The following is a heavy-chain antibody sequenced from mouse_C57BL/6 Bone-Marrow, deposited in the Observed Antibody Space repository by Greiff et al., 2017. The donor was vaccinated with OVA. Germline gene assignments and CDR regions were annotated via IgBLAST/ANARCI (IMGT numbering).Heavy chain of an antibody. J-gene: IGHJ4*01. V-gene: IGHV1-85*01. CDR1: GYSFTGYD. Sequence: QVQLQQSGPELVKPGASVKLSCKASGYSFTGYDIHWVKQRPGQGLEWIGYIYPCDGVSSYNEKFKGKATLTVDTSSSTAYMELHSLTSEDSAVYLCARRGKYSALDYWGQGTSVTVSS. CDR2: IYPCDGVS. CDR3: ARRGKYSALDY.